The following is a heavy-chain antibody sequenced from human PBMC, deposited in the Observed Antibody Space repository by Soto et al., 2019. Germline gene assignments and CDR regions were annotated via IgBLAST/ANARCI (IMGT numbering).Heavy chain of an antibody. CDR2: IYYSGNT. CDR3: ARTVLGPDLLADSFVDYYYYMDV. J-gene: IGHJ6*03. V-gene: IGHV4-39*01. D-gene: IGHD3-9*01. CDR1: AGSISSSSYY. Sequence: PSETXSLTCSVSAGSISSSSYYWGWIRQPPGKGLEWIGSIYYSGNTYYNLSLKSRVAMSVDTSKNQFSLKLTSVTAADTAVYYCARTVLGPDLLADSFVDYYYYMDVWGQGTTVTVSS.